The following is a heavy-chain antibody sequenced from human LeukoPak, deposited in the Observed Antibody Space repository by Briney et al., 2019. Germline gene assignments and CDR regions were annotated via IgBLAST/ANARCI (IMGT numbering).Heavy chain of an antibody. Sequence: SETLSLTCTVSGDPISSYSNYKWSWIRQPPGKGLEWIGYIYYHGSTNYNPSLKSRVTFSVDTSKNQFSLKLSSVTAADTAVYYCARDFGSGSPFDYWGQGTLVTVSS. CDR1: GDPISSYSNYK. D-gene: IGHD3-10*01. CDR2: IYYHGST. J-gene: IGHJ4*02. CDR3: ARDFGSGSPFDY. V-gene: IGHV4-61*01.